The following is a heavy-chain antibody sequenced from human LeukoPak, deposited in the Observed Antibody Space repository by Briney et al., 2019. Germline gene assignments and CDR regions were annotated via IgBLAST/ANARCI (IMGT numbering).Heavy chain of an antibody. V-gene: IGHV5-51*01. Sequence: GESLKISCKGSGYIFTNYWIAWVRLMPGKGLECMGIIYPGDSDTRYSPSFQGQVTISADKSITTAYLQWSSLKASDTAMYYCARHMYSSSSESWFDPWGQGTLVTVSS. D-gene: IGHD6-6*01. CDR1: GYIFTNYW. CDR3: ARHMYSSSSESWFDP. J-gene: IGHJ5*02. CDR2: IYPGDSDT.